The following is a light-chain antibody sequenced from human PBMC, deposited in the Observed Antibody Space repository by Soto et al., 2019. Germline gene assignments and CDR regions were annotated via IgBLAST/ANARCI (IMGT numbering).Light chain of an antibody. CDR3: QQYNNWPPWT. CDR1: QSVRSN. Sequence: IVLTQSPATLSVSPGQRATLSCWASQSVRSNLAWYQQKPGQAPRLLIYGASTRATGIPARFSGSGSGTEFSLTISSLQSEDSVVYYCQQYNNWPPWTFGQGTKVEIK. J-gene: IGKJ1*01. V-gene: IGKV3-15*01. CDR2: GAS.